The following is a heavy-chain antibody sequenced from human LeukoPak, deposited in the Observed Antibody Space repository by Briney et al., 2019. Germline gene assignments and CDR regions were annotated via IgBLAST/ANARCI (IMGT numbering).Heavy chain of an antibody. Sequence: SETLSLTCAVSGGSISSSNWWSWVRQPPGKGLEWIGYIYYSGSTYYNPSLKSRVTISVDTSKNQFSLKLSSVTAADTAVYYCATRTPYYYDSSGYYSEAFDIWGQGTMVTVSS. CDR3: ATRTPYYYDSSGYYSEAFDI. D-gene: IGHD3-22*01. CDR2: IYYSGST. CDR1: GGSISSSNW. J-gene: IGHJ3*02. V-gene: IGHV4-4*02.